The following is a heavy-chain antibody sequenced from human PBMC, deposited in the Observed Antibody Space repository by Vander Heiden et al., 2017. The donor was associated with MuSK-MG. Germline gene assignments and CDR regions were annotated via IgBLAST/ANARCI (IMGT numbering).Heavy chain of an antibody. CDR2: IYSGGST. CDR3: TREGRELTFDY. J-gene: IGHJ4*02. V-gene: IGHV3-53*01. Sequence: EVQLVESGGGLIQPGGSLRLSCAASGFTIISNYVSWVRQAPGKGLEWVSVIYSGGSTYYADSVKGRFTISRDDSKNTVYLQMNSLRAEDTAVYYCTREGRELTFDYWGQGTQVTVTP. CDR1: GFTIISNY. D-gene: IGHD3-10*01.